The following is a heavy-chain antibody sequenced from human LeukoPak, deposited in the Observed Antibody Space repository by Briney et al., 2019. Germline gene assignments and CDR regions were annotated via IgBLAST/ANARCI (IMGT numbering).Heavy chain of an antibody. CDR1: GYTFTSYG. Sequence: ASVKVSCKASGYTFTSYGISWVRQAPGQGLEWMGWISAYNGNTNYAQKFQGRVTMTRDTSTSTVYMELSSLRSEDTAVYYCARVGLSSGWYTEDDYWGQGTLVTVSS. V-gene: IGHV1-18*01. CDR3: ARVGLSSGWYTEDDY. D-gene: IGHD6-19*01. J-gene: IGHJ4*02. CDR2: ISAYNGNT.